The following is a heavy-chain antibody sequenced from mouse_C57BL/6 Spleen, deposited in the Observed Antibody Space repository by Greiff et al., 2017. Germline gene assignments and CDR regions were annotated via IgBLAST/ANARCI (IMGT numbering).Heavy chain of an antibody. D-gene: IGHD1-1*01. V-gene: IGHV7-3*01. CDR1: GFTFTDYY. CDR2: IRNKANGYTT. J-gene: IGHJ1*03. CDR3: ARYGGSSPVYFDV. Sequence: EVKLVESGGGLVQPGGSLSLSCAASGFTFTDYYMSWVRQPPGKALEWLGFIRNKANGYTTEYSASVKGRFTISRDNSQSILYLQMNALRAEDSATYCCARYGGSSPVYFDVWGTGTTVTVSS.